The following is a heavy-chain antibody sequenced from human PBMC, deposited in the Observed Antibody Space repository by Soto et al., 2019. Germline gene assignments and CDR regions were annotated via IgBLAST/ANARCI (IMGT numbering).Heavy chain of an antibody. V-gene: IGHV5-51*01. D-gene: IGHD6-19*01. CDR3: ARHRGQWLGLNWFDP. Sequence: PGESLKISCKGSGYSFTSYWIGWVRQMPWKGLEWMGIIYPGDSDTRYSPSFQGQVTISADKSISTAYLQWSSLKASDTAMYYCARHRGQWLGLNWFDPWGQGTLVTVSS. J-gene: IGHJ5*02. CDR2: IYPGDSDT. CDR1: GYSFTSYW.